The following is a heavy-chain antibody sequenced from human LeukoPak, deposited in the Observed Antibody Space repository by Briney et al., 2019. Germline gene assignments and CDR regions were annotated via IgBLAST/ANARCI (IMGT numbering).Heavy chain of an antibody. D-gene: IGHD3-16*01. J-gene: IGHJ4*02. Sequence: GASVKVSCKASGYTLTSYYLHWVRQAPGQGLEWMGVINPSGTGTNYAQKFQGRVTMTRDTSTSIVYMELSSLRSEDTAVYYCAREEEGGTFDYWGQGTLVTVSS. V-gene: IGHV1-46*01. CDR1: GYTLTSYY. CDR2: INPSGTGT. CDR3: AREEEGGTFDY.